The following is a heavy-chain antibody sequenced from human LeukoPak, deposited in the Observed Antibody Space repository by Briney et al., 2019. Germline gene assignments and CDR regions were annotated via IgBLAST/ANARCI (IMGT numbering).Heavy chain of an antibody. Sequence: PGGSLRLSCAASGFTFSSHAMHWVRQAPGKGLEYVSGIGNNGDTTYYANSVKGRFTISRDNSKNTLYLQMNRLRAEDTAVYYCARGIEVVVIGSYYFDYWGQGTLVTVSS. D-gene: IGHD3-22*01. J-gene: IGHJ4*02. V-gene: IGHV3-64*01. CDR3: ARGIEVVVIGSYYFDY. CDR2: IGNNGDTT. CDR1: GFTFSSHA.